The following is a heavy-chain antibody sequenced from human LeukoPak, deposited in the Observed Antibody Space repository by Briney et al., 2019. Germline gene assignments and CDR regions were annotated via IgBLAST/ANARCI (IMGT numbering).Heavy chain of an antibody. CDR2: IIPIFGTA. CDR3: ARARRDRDIVVVPAAISYYYYMDV. V-gene: IGHV1-69*13. CDR1: GGTFSSYA. Sequence: SVKVSCKASGGTFSSYAISWVRQAPGQGLEWMGGIIPIFGTANYAQKFQGRVTITADESTSTAYMELSSLRSEDTAVYYCARARRDRDIVVVPAAISYYYYMDVWGKGTTVTISS. D-gene: IGHD2-2*02. J-gene: IGHJ6*03.